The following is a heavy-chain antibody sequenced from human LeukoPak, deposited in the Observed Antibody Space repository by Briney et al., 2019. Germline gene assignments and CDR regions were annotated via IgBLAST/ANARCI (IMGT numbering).Heavy chain of an antibody. CDR3: TRDQTPYY. J-gene: IGHJ4*02. Sequence: GGSLRLSCTASGFTFCDYAMTWVRQAPGKGLEWVGFIASESYGGTAEYAASVKGRFTSSRDDSKSIAYLQMNSLKTEDTAVYYCTRDQTPYYWGQGTLVTVSS. V-gene: IGHV3-49*04. CDR2: IASESYGGTA. CDR1: GFTFCDYA.